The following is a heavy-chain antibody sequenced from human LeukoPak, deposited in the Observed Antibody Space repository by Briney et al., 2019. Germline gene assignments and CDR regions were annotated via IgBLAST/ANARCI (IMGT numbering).Heavy chain of an antibody. V-gene: IGHV1-2*04. D-gene: IGHD6-19*01. CDR2: INPNSGGT. Sequence: ASAKVSCKASGYTFTGYYMHWVRQAPGQGLEWMGWINPNSGGTNYAQKFQGWVTMTRDTSISTAYMELSRLRSDDTAVYYCARDAGIAVAGTGPPYYYYGMDVWGQGTTVTVSS. CDR1: GYTFTGYY. CDR3: ARDAGIAVAGTGPPYYYYGMDV. J-gene: IGHJ6*02.